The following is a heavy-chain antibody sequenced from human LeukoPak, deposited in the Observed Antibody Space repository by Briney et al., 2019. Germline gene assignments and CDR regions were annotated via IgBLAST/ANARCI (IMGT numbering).Heavy chain of an antibody. Sequence: ASVKVSCKASGYTFTTYYMNWVRQAPGQGLEWMGIINPSAGSTSYAQKFQGRVTITRDMSTSTAYMELSSLRSEDTAVYYCAAPGPSNLRYYYGMDVWGQGTTVTVSS. D-gene: IGHD4-11*01. J-gene: IGHJ6*02. CDR3: AAPGPSNLRYYYGMDV. CDR1: GYTFTTYY. V-gene: IGHV1-46*01. CDR2: INPSAGST.